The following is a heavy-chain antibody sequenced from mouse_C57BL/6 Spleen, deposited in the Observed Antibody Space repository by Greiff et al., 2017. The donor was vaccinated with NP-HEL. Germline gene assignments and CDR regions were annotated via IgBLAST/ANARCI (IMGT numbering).Heavy chain of an antibody. CDR3: ARGPLGYFDY. D-gene: IGHD4-1*01. Sequence: ESGPGLVKPSQSLSLTCSVTGYSITSGYYWNWIRQFPGNKLEWMGYISYDGSNNYNPSLKNRISITRDTSKNQFFLKLNSVTTEDTATYYCARGPLGYFDYWGQGTTLTVSS. CDR2: ISYDGSN. CDR1: GYSITSGYY. J-gene: IGHJ2*01. V-gene: IGHV3-6*01.